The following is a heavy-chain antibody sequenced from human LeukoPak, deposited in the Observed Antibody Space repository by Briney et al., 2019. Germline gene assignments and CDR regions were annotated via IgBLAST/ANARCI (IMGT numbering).Heavy chain of an antibody. V-gene: IGHV3-73*01. Sequence: GGSLRLSCAASGSTFSGSAMHWVRQASGKGLEWVGRIRSKANSYATAYAASVKGRFTISRDDSKNTAYLQMNSLKTEDTAVYYCTSHGRTTGSFDYWGQGTLVTVSS. CDR3: TSHGRTTGSFDY. CDR1: GSTFSGSA. J-gene: IGHJ4*02. D-gene: IGHD4-11*01. CDR2: IRSKANSYAT.